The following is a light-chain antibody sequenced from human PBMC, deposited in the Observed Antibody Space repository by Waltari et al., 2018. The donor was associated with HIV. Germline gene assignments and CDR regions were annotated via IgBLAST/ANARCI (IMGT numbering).Light chain of an antibody. CDR1: NSNIGGKD. CDR3: AAWDDTLSSYV. Sequence: QSVLTQPPSASGTPAPRVTISCSGSNSNIGGKDVYWFQHLPGTAPKLLIYRTNQRRSGVPDRFSGSKSGTSASLAISGLRSDDEADYYCAAWDDTLSSYVFGTGTTVTV. CDR2: RTN. V-gene: IGLV1-47*01. J-gene: IGLJ1*01.